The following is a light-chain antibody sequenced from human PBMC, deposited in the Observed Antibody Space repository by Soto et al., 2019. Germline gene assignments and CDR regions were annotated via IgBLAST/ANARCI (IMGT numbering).Light chain of an antibody. V-gene: IGKV1-12*01. CDR2: IAS. CDR3: QQSYSTLYT. CDR1: QDINSW. J-gene: IGKJ2*01. Sequence: DIQMTQSPSSVSASVGDRVTITCRASQDINSWLTWYQQKPGKAPKVLIYIASRLQPGVPSRFSGRGSGTDFSLPISNLQPEDFATYYCQQSYSTLYTFGQGTKLEIK.